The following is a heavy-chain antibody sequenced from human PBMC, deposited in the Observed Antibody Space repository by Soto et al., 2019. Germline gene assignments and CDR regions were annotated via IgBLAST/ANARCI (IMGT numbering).Heavy chain of an antibody. CDR1: GFTFSSYG. CDR3: ARDQYYYGSGSSASFDY. J-gene: IGHJ4*02. CDR2: IWYDGINK. D-gene: IGHD3-10*01. V-gene: IGHV3-33*01. Sequence: GGSLRLSCAASGFTFSSYGMHWVRQAPGKGLEWVAVIWYDGINKYYADSVKGRFTISRDNSKNTLYLQMNSLRAEDTAVYYCARDQYYYGSGSSASFDYWGQGTLVTVSS.